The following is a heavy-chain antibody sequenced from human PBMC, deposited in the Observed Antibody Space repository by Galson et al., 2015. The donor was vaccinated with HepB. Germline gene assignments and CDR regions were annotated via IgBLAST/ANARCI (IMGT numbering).Heavy chain of an antibody. CDR3: ARGNTYYYDSSGYYPDAFDI. Sequence: SLRLSCAASGFTFSSYDMHWVRQATGKGLEWVSAIGTAGDTYYPGSVKGRFTISRENAKNSLYLQMNSLRAGDTAVYYCARGNTYYYDSSGYYPDAFDIWGQGTMVTVSS. J-gene: IGHJ3*02. CDR1: GFTFSSYD. CDR2: IGTAGDT. D-gene: IGHD3-22*01. V-gene: IGHV3-13*01.